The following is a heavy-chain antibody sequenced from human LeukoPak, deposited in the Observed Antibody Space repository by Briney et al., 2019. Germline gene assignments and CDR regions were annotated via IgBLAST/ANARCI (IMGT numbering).Heavy chain of an antibody. V-gene: IGHV4-61*02. CDR1: GDSISSGDYY. J-gene: IGHJ3*02. CDR2: ISSSGNT. D-gene: IGHD3-22*01. Sequence: PSETLSLTCTVSGDSISSGDYYWSWIRQPAGKGLEWIGRISSSGNTNYNPSLKSRVTISVDASKNQFSLKLSSVTAADTAVYFCARGPYSYDSSGAFDIWGQGTMVTVSS. CDR3: ARGPYSYDSSGAFDI.